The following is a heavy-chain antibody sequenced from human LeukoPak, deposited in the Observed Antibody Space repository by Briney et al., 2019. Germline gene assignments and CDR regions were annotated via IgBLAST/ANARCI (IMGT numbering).Heavy chain of an antibody. CDR1: GFTFSSYW. D-gene: IGHD2-15*01. V-gene: IGHV3-7*01. CDR2: IKQDGSEK. J-gene: IGHJ3*02. Sequence: GGSLRLSCAASGFTFSSYWMSWVRQAPGKGLEWVANIKQDGSEKYYVDSVKGRFTISRDNAKNSLYLQMNSLRAEGTAVYYCARDQLYCSGGSCYSGRAFDIWGQGTMITVSS. CDR3: ARDQLYCSGGSCYSGRAFDI.